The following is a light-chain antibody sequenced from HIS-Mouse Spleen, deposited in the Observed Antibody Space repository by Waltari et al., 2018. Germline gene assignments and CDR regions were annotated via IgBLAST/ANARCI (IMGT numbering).Light chain of an antibody. CDR2: GAS. J-gene: IGKJ1*01. Sequence: DILITQSPDSLAVSLGERATIHCKASQRVLYSSNNKNYLAWYQQKPGQPPKLLIYGASTRESGVPERFSGRGSGTDFTLTISSLQAEDVAVYYCQQYYSTPWTFGQGTKVEIK. CDR3: QQYYSTPWT. CDR1: QRVLYSSNNKNY. V-gene: IGKV4-1*01.